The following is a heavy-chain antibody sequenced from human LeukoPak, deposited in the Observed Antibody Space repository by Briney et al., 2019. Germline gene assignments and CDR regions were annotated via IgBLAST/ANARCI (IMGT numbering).Heavy chain of an antibody. D-gene: IGHD3-16*02. Sequence: HSGGSLRLSCAASGFTFSSYAMSWVRQAPGKGLEWVSAISGSGGSTYYADSVKGRFTISRDNSKNTLYLQMNSLRAEDTAVYYCAKGLTFGGVIVFDYWGRGTLVTVSS. J-gene: IGHJ4*02. V-gene: IGHV3-23*01. CDR2: ISGSGGST. CDR1: GFTFSSYA. CDR3: AKGLTFGGVIVFDY.